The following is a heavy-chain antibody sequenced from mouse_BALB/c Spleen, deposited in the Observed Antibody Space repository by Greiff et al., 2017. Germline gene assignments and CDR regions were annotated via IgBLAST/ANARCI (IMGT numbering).Heavy chain of an antibody. CDR3: AKDYGSSYAWFAY. Sequence: VKLVESGPGLVAPSQSLSITCTVSGFSLSRYSVHWVRQPPGKGLEWLGMIWGGGSTDYNSALKSRLSISKDNSKSQVFLKMNSLQTDDTAMYYCAKDYGSSYAWFAYWGQGTLVTVSA. D-gene: IGHD1-1*01. CDR2: IWGGGST. J-gene: IGHJ3*01. V-gene: IGHV2-6-4*01. CDR1: GFSLSRYS.